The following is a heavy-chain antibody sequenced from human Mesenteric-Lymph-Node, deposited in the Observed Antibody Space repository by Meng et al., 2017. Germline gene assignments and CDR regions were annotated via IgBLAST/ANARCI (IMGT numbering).Heavy chain of an antibody. CDR2: IYYSGST. CDR3: ARGEDYDILTGSFDI. CDR1: GGSMSSGGYY. V-gene: IGHV4-31*03. J-gene: IGHJ3*02. Sequence: VQLEESGPGLVKPSHTLSLTCTGSGGSMSSGGYYLSWLRQHTGKGLEWIGYIYYSGSTYYNPSLKSRVTISVDTSKNQFSLKLSSVTAADTAVYYCARGEDYDILTGSFDIWGQGTMVTVSS. D-gene: IGHD3-9*01.